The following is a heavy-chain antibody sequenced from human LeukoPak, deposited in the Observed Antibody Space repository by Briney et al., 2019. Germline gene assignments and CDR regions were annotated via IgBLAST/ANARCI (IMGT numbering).Heavy chain of an antibody. CDR1: GGTFSSYV. J-gene: IGHJ6*02. Sequence: SVKVPCKASGGTFSSYVISWVRQAPGQGLEWMGGIIPIFGTPNYAQKFQGRVTITADESTSTAYMELSSLRSEDTAVYYCARDPKNYYDSSGTSYYYYGMDVWGQGTTVTVSS. D-gene: IGHD3-22*01. V-gene: IGHV1-69*01. CDR2: IIPIFGTP. CDR3: ARDPKNYYDSSGTSYYYYGMDV.